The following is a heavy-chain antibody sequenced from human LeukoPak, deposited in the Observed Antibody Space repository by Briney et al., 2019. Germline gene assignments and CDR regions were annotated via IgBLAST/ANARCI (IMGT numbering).Heavy chain of an antibody. D-gene: IGHD4/OR15-4a*01. V-gene: IGHV3-23*01. CDR1: GFTFSSNG. CDR3: ARRAGAYSHPYDY. Sequence: GGSLRLSCAASGFTFSSNGMNWVRQAPGKGLEWVSAISGSGGSTYYADSVKGRFTISRDNSKHTLYLQMNSLRAEDTAVYYCARRAGAYSHPYDYWGQGTLVTVSS. J-gene: IGHJ4*02. CDR2: ISGSGGST.